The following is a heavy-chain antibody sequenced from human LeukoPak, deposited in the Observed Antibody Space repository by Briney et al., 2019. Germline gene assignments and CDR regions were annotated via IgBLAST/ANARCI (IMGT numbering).Heavy chain of an antibody. J-gene: IGHJ4*02. V-gene: IGHV4-31*03. D-gene: IGHD3-10*01. CDR3: ARSSMVRGEHY. Sequence: SETLSLTCTVSGGSISSGGYYWSWICQHPGKGLEWIGYIYYSGSTYYNPSLKSRVTISVDTSKNQFSLKLSSVTAADTAVYYCARSSMVRGEHYWGQGTLVTVSS. CDR1: GGSISSGGYY. CDR2: IYYSGST.